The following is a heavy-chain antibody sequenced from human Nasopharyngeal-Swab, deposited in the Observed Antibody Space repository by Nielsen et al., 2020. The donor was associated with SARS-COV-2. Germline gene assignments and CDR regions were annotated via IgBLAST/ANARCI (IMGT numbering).Heavy chain of an antibody. Sequence: ASVKVSCKASGYTFTSYGISWVRQAPVQGLEWMGWISAYNGNTNYAQKLQGRVTMTTDTSTSTAYMELRSLRSDDTAVYYCASARIPVPDAFDIWGQGTMVTVSS. CDR2: ISAYNGNT. D-gene: IGHD2-15*01. J-gene: IGHJ3*02. V-gene: IGHV1-18*01. CDR3: ASARIPVPDAFDI. CDR1: GYTFTSYG.